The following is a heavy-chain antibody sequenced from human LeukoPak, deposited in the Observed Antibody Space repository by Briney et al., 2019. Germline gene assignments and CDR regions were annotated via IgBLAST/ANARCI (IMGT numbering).Heavy chain of an antibody. Sequence: SETLSLTCTVSGGSISSSSYYWGWIRQPPGKGLEWIGSIYYSGSPYYNPSLKSRVTISVDTSKNQFSLKLSSVTAADTAVYYCARPYYYDSRIDPWGQGTLVTVSS. D-gene: IGHD3-22*01. V-gene: IGHV4-39*07. CDR2: IYYSGSP. CDR3: ARPYYYDSRIDP. CDR1: GGSISSSSYY. J-gene: IGHJ5*02.